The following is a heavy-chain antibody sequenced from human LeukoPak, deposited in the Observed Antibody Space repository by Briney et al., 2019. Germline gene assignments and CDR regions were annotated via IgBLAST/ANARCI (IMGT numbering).Heavy chain of an antibody. Sequence: SETLSLTCAVYGGSFSGYYWSWIRQPPGKGLEWIGSIYHSGSTYYNPSLKSRVTISVDTSKNQFSLKLSSVTAADTAVYYCASSIVVVIYWGQGTLVTVSS. D-gene: IGHD3-22*01. CDR1: GGSFSGYY. CDR3: ASSIVVVIY. J-gene: IGHJ4*02. CDR2: IYHSGST. V-gene: IGHV4-34*01.